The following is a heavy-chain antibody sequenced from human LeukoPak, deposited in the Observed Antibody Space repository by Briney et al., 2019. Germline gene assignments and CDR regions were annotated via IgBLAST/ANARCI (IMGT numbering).Heavy chain of an antibody. Sequence: GGSLRLTCAASGFTVSHNYMTWVRQAPGKGLEWVSIIYSGGSTYYADSVKGRFTISRDNSKNTLYLQMNSLRAEDTAVYYCGILPGSGHWGQGTLVTVSS. CDR2: IYSGGST. CDR1: GFTVSHNY. J-gene: IGHJ1*01. V-gene: IGHV3-53*01. CDR3: GILPGSGH. D-gene: IGHD2-15*01.